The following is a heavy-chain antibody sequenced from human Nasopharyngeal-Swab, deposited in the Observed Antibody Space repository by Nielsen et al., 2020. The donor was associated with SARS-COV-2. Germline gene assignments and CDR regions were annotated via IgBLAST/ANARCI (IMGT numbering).Heavy chain of an antibody. Sequence: ASVKVSCKASGYTFTSYGISWVRHAPGQGLEWMGWISAYNGNTNYAQKLQGRVTMTRDTSTSTVYMELSSLRSEDTAVYYCASWDGFSLYYGMDVWGQGTTVTVSS. CDR3: ASWDGFSLYYGMDV. D-gene: IGHD3-3*01. CDR2: ISAYNGNT. V-gene: IGHV1-18*01. J-gene: IGHJ6*02. CDR1: GYTFTSYG.